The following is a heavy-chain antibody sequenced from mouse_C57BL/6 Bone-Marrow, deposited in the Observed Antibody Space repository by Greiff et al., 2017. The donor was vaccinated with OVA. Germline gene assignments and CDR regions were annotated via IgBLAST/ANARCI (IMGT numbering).Heavy chain of an antibody. J-gene: IGHJ2*01. CDR1: GYAFSSSW. CDR2: IYPGDGDT. CDR3: ARLHYGDY. Sequence: QVQLQQSGPELVKPGASVKISCKASGYAFSSSWMNWVKQRPGKGLEWIGRIYPGDGDTNYNGKFKGKATLNADKSSSTAYMQLSSLTSEDSAVYFCARLHYGDYWGQGTTLTVSS. V-gene: IGHV1-82*01.